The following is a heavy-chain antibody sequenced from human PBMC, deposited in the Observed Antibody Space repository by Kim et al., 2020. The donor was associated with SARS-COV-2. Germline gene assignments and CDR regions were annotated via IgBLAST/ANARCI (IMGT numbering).Heavy chain of an antibody. CDR2: IYYTGEDS. V-gene: IGHV4-59*13. Sequence: SETLSLTCSVSGDSINSYYWSWVRQPPGGGLEWIGQIYYTGEDSTYKPSLESRVTMSVDTSKNQFSLKLRSVTAADTAVYFCARVFVVVPAGIVLFDPWGQGILVTVSS. CDR1: GDSINSYY. J-gene: IGHJ5*02. D-gene: IGHD2-15*01. CDR3: ARVFVVVPAGIVLFDP.